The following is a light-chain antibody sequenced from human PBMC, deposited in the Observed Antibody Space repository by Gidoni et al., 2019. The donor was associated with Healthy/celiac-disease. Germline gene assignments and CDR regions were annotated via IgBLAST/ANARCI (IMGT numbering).Light chain of an antibody. CDR1: SSNIGSNT. J-gene: IGLJ3*02. Sequence: SLLTHPPSASGTPGQGVPISCYGSSSNIGSNTVNSYQQLPGTAPKLLIHSNNQRPSGGPDRLSGSKSGTSAALAISGLQSEEEADYYCAAWDDSLNGFWVFGGGTKLTVL. CDR3: AAWDDSLNGFWV. V-gene: IGLV1-44*01. CDR2: SNN.